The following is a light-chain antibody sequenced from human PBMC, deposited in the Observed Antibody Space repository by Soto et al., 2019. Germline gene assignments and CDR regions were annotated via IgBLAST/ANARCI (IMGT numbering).Light chain of an antibody. J-gene: IGKJ2*01. CDR2: DAS. Sequence: EIVLTQSPATLSLSPGERATLSCRASQSVSSSLAWYQQKPGQAPRLLIYDASTRATGLPARFSGSGSGTDFTLTISNLQSEDFAIYYCQQYDLWPPYTFGPGTMVDIK. CDR3: QQYDLWPPYT. CDR1: QSVSSS. V-gene: IGKV3-15*01.